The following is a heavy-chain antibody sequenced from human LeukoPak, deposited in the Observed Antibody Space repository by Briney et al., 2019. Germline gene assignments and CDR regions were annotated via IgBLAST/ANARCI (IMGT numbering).Heavy chain of an antibody. Sequence: AGGSLRLSCAASGLSFSDYSMHWVRRAPGKGLVWVSHIKNDGSSTSYAEIVKGRFTISRDNANSALYLHMNSLRAEDTAVYYCVREQNCWGQGTLVTVSS. CDR3: VREQNC. V-gene: IGHV3-74*01. J-gene: IGHJ4*02. CDR1: GLSFSDYS. CDR2: IKNDGSST.